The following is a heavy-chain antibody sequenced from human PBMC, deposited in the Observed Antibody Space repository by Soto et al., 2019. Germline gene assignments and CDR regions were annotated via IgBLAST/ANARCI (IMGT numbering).Heavy chain of an antibody. D-gene: IGHD2-2*01. V-gene: IGHV1-18*01. CDR2: ISPYNGNT. J-gene: IGHJ5*02. CDR1: GYSFDSYG. Sequence: QVLLVQSGGEVKKPGASVKVSCKASGYSFDSYGISWLRQAPGQGLEWMGWISPYNGNTRIPQKLRGRVTMTTDTSTNTAFLEVTSLTSDDTAVYYCARDYSLWTGYAEPWGQGNLVTVSS. CDR3: ARDYSLWTGYAEP.